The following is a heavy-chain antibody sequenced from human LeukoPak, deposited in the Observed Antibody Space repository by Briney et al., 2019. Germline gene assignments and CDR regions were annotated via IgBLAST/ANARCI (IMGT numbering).Heavy chain of an antibody. CDR1: GFTFSSYA. Sequence: GGSLRLSCAASGFTFSSYAMHWVRQAPGKGLEWVAVISYDGSNKYYADSVKGRFTISRDNSKNTLYLQMNSLRAEDTAVYYCARDCRIEAAGTVHDPGAFDYWGQGTLVTVSS. J-gene: IGHJ4*02. CDR3: ARDCRIEAAGTVHDPGAFDY. CDR2: ISYDGSNK. V-gene: IGHV3-30-3*01. D-gene: IGHD6-13*01.